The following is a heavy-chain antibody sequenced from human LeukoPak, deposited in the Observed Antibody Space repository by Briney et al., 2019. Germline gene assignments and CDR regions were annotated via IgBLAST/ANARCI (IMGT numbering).Heavy chain of an antibody. CDR1: GFTFSSYS. CDR3: ARDIAAAAGTGWFDP. J-gene: IGHJ5*02. D-gene: IGHD6-13*01. Sequence: PGGSLRLSCAASGFTFSSYSMNWVRQAPGKGLEWVSPISSSSSYIYYADSVKGRFTISRDNAKNSLYLQMNSLRAEDTAVYYCARDIAAAAGTGWFDPWGQGTLVTVSS. V-gene: IGHV3-21*01. CDR2: ISSSSSYI.